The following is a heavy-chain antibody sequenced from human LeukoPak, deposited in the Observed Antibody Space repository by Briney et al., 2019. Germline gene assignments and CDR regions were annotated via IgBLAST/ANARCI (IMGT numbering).Heavy chain of an antibody. CDR2: ISGSGGST. J-gene: IGHJ4*02. CDR3: AEASGYYYGSGSYPPLDY. D-gene: IGHD3-10*01. V-gene: IGHV3-23*01. Sequence: PGGSLRLSCAASGFTFSSYAMSWVRQAPGKGLEWVSAISGSGGSTYYADSVKGRFTISRDNSKNTLYLQMNSLRAEDTAVYYCAEASGYYYGSGSYPPLDYWGQGTLVTVSS. CDR1: GFTFSSYA.